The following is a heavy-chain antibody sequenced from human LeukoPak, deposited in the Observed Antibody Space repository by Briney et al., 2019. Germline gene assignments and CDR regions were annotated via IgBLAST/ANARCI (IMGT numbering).Heavy chain of an antibody. Sequence: PGGSLRLSCVVSEFTFSSYWMHWVRQAPGKGLVWVSRINGDGSSTNYAESVKGRFTISRDTSKNTVYLQMNTLRAEDSALYYCTRTGLGYRLGNGLDAWGQGTQVTVSS. J-gene: IGHJ5*02. CDR2: INGDGSST. D-gene: IGHD5-18*01. CDR1: EFTFSSYW. CDR3: TRTGLGYRLGNGLDA. V-gene: IGHV3-74*01.